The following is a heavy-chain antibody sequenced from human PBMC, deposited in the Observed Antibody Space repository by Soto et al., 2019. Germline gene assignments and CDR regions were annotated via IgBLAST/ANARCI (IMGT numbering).Heavy chain of an antibody. J-gene: IGHJ4*02. CDR1: GYTFTGYY. CDR3: ARGPVYYYGSGSGYFDY. D-gene: IGHD3-10*01. V-gene: IGHV1-2*04. Sequence: QVQLVQSGAEVKKPGASVKVSCKASGYTFTGYYMHWVRQAPGQGLEWMGWINPKSGGTNYAQKLQGWVTMTRDTSISTAYMDLSRLRSDDTAVYYCARGPVYYYGSGSGYFDYWGQGTLVTVSS. CDR2: INPKSGGT.